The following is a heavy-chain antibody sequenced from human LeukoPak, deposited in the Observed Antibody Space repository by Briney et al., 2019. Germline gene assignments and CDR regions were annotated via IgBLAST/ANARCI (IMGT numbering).Heavy chain of an antibody. D-gene: IGHD5-24*01. CDR1: GYTFTNYY. CDR2: TNPDGGST. J-gene: IGHJ3*02. Sequence: GASVKVSCKASGYTFTNYYMHWVRQAPGQRFEWMGMTNPDGGSTTYAQKFQDRVTMTTDTSTSTVYMELSSLRSEDTAVYYCARVRDGYNDAYDIWGQGTMVTVHS. V-gene: IGHV1-46*01. CDR3: ARVRDGYNDAYDI.